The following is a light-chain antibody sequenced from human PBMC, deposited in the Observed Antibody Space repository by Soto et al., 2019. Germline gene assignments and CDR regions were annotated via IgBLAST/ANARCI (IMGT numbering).Light chain of an antibody. Sequence: EIVMTQSPATLSVSPGERVTLSCRASQSVSSDLAWYLQKPGQAPSLLVYGASTRATGMPARFSGSGSGTVFTLTSSSLQSEVFAFYYWQQYNNWPHTFGQGTKLEIK. CDR1: QSVSSD. J-gene: IGKJ2*01. CDR2: GAS. CDR3: QQYNNWPHT. V-gene: IGKV3-15*01.